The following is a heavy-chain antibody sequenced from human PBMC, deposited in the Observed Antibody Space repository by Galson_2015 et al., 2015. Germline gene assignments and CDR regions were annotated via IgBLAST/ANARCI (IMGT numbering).Heavy chain of an antibody. CDR1: GFTFSSYW. Sequence: SLRLSCAASGFTFSSYWMSWVRQAPGKGLEWVANIEEDGSEKYYVDSVKGRLTISRDNARNSLYLQMTSLRVEDTAVYYCARDRWSTDGSGSYYSFDYWGQGTLVTVSS. D-gene: IGHD3-10*01. V-gene: IGHV3-7*01. J-gene: IGHJ4*02. CDR3: ARDRWSTDGSGSYYSFDY. CDR2: IEEDGSEK.